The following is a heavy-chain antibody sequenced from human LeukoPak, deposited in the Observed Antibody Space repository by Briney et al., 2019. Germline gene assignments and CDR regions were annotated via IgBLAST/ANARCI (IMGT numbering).Heavy chain of an antibody. CDR2: IRYDGSNK. J-gene: IGHJ4*02. Sequence: GGXLRLSCAASGFTFSSCGMHWVSQAPGKGVEWVAFIRYDGSNKYYADSVKGRVTIYRDNSNTALYLQMNSLRAEDTAVYYCAKDGGYFDYWGQGTLVTVSS. CDR3: AKDGGYFDY. D-gene: IGHD3-16*01. V-gene: IGHV3-30*02. CDR1: GFTFSSCG.